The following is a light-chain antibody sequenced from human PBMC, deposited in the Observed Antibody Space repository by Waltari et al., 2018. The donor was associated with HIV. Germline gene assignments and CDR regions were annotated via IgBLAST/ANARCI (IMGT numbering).Light chain of an antibody. CDR3: QQRGTWPPVT. CDR1: QSVSRH. J-gene: IGKJ4*01. CDR2: ETS. Sequence: ELVLTQSPATLSVSPGERAILSCRASQSVSRHLAWYQQKSGQDPRLLIYETSTRAAGTPGRFTGSGSGTDFALTITGVEPADVAVYYCQQRGTWPPVTFGGGTKVEI. V-gene: IGKV3-11*01.